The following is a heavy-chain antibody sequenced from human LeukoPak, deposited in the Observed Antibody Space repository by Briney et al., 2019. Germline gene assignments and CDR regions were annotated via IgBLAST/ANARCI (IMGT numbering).Heavy chain of an antibody. Sequence: GGSLRLSCVASGFTFSSYSMNWVRQAPGKGLEWVSCISSTSAYIYYADSVKGRFTISRDNVENSVYLQMNSLRVEDTAVYYCTRAVAAADFSPGYWGQGTLDTVSS. CDR2: ISSTSAYI. CDR1: GFTFSSYS. D-gene: IGHD6-13*01. V-gene: IGHV3-21*01. J-gene: IGHJ4*02. CDR3: TRAVAAADFSPGY.